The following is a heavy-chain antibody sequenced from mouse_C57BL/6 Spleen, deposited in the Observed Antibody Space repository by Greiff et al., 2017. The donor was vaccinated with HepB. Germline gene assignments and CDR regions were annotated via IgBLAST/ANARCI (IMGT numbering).Heavy chain of an antibody. J-gene: IGHJ2*01. CDR2: IYPGSGST. V-gene: IGHV1-55*01. CDR1: GYTFTSYW. D-gene: IGHD2-1*01. CDR3: ARALYGNYVLFDY. Sequence: QVQLQQSGAELVKPGASVKMSCKASGYTFTSYWITWVKQRPGQGLEWIGDIYPGSGSTNYNEKFKSKATLTVDTSSSTAYMQLSSLTSEDSAVYYCARALYGNYVLFDYWGQGTTLTVSS.